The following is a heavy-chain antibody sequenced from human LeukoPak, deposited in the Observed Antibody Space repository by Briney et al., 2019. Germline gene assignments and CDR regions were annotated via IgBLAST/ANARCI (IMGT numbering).Heavy chain of an antibody. J-gene: IGHJ4*02. Sequence: PGGSLRLSCAASGFIFSGYWMHWVRQAPGRGLEWVSSISSSSSSIYYADSVKGRFTISRDNAKNSLYLQMNSLRAEDTAVYYCARASGDIVETATMGSYWGQGTLVTVSS. D-gene: IGHD5-18*01. CDR2: ISSSSSSI. CDR1: GFIFSGYW. V-gene: IGHV3-21*01. CDR3: ARASGDIVETATMGSY.